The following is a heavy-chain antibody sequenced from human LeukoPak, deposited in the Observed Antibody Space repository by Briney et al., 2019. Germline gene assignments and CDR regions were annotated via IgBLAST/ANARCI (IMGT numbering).Heavy chain of an antibody. J-gene: IGHJ4*02. CDR3: ARGWAVAADFDY. V-gene: IGHV1-8*01. Sequence: ASVKVSCKASGYTFTNYDINWVRQAAGQGLEWMGWMNPNSGNTGYAQKFQGRVTMTRNTSISTAYMELSSLKSEDTAVYYCARGWAVAADFDYWGQGTLVTVSS. D-gene: IGHD6-19*01. CDR1: GYTFTNYD. CDR2: MNPNSGNT.